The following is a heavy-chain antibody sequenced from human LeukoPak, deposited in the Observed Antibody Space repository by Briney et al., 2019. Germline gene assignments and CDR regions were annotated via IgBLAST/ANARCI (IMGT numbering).Heavy chain of an antibody. CDR1: GFTFSIYS. J-gene: IGHJ4*02. CDR3: TRDLHTVIPPGGIDY. D-gene: IGHD4-17*01. V-gene: IGHV3-21*01. CDR2: ITETSHV. Sequence: PGGSLRLSCAAYGFTFSIYSMNWVRQAPRKGLEWVSSITETSHVYYAESVKGRFTISRDNAKNLVFLQIKSLRVEDTAVYFCTRDLHTVIPPGGIDYWGQGTPVTVSS.